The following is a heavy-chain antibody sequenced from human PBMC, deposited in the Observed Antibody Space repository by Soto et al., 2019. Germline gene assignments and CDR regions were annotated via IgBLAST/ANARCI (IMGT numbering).Heavy chain of an antibody. CDR3: ASGNNDYYYYYALDV. CDR2: IYGGGST. CDR1: GFTVSSTY. D-gene: IGHD1-1*01. J-gene: IGHJ6*01. V-gene: IGHV3-66*01. Sequence: EVQLVESGGGLVQPGGTLRLSCAASGFTVSSTYMNWVRQAPGKGLEWVSVIYGGGSTYYSDSVKGRFSISRDTSKNTLYLQMNSLRVDDTAVYYCASGNNDYYYYYALDVWGQGTTVTVPS.